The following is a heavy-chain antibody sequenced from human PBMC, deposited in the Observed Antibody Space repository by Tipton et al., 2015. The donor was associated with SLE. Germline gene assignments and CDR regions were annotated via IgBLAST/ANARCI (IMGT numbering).Heavy chain of an antibody. CDR3: AKDPQGDRPVVLDYYYFSGMDV. J-gene: IGHJ6*02. Sequence: SLRLSCAASGFTFSNYGMHWVRQAPGKGLEWVAVIGYDGSNKYYADSVKGRITISRDNSKNTLYLQMNGLRTEDTAIYYCAKDPQGDRPVVLDYYYFSGMDVWGQGTTVTVSS. CDR2: IGYDGSNK. V-gene: IGHV3-30*02. CDR1: GFTFSNYG. D-gene: IGHD3-16*01.